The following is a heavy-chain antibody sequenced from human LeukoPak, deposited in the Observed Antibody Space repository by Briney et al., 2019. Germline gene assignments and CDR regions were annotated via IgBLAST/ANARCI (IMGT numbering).Heavy chain of an antibody. CDR2: ISGSGGST. D-gene: IGHD3-3*01. Sequence: GGSLRLSCAASGFTFSSYAMSWVRRAPGKGLEWVSAISGSGGSTYYADSVKGRFTISRDNSKNTLYLQMNSLRAEDTAVYYCAKGRRITIFGVVVDYWGQGTLVTVSS. CDR1: GFTFSSYA. CDR3: AKGRRITIFGVVVDY. J-gene: IGHJ4*02. V-gene: IGHV3-23*01.